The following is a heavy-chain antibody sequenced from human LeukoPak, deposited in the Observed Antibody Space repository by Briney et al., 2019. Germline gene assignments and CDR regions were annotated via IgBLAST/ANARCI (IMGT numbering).Heavy chain of an antibody. J-gene: IGHJ4*02. Sequence: GGSLRLSCAASGFTVSSNYMSWVRQAPGKGLEWVSVIYSGGSTYYADSVKGRFTISRENSKNPLYLQMNSLRAEDTAVYYCASSMYSSRWSVPGFDYWGQGTLVTVSS. CDR3: ASSMYSSRWSVPGFDY. CDR2: IYSGGST. D-gene: IGHD6-13*01. CDR1: GFTVSSNY. V-gene: IGHV3-66*01.